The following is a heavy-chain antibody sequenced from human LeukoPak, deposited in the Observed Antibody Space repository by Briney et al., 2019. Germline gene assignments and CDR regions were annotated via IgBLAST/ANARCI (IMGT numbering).Heavy chain of an antibody. Sequence: PGGSLRLSCAASGFTFSSYAMSWVRQAPGKGLEWVSAISGSGGNTYYADSVKGRFTISRDNSKNTLYLQMNSLRAEDTAVYYCAKIGSRWEHFDYWGQGTLVTVSS. V-gene: IGHV3-23*01. J-gene: IGHJ4*02. CDR3: AKIGSRWEHFDY. CDR2: ISGSGGNT. CDR1: GFTFSSYA. D-gene: IGHD1-26*01.